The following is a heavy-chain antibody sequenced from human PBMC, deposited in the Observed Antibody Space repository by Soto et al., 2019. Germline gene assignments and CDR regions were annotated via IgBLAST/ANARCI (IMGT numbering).Heavy chain of an antibody. CDR2: ISGIGGSS. CDR1: GFAFSTYA. CDR3: AKVTKRAAAGRYEYYKYGMDV. Sequence: QPGGSLRLSCAASGFAFSTYAMTWVRQAPGKGLEWVSVISGIGGSSYYAASVKGRFTISRDNSKNTLFLQMNGLRAEDTAVYYCAKVTKRAAAGRYEYYKYGMDVWGQGTTVTVSS. D-gene: IGHD6-13*01. V-gene: IGHV3-23*01. J-gene: IGHJ6*02.